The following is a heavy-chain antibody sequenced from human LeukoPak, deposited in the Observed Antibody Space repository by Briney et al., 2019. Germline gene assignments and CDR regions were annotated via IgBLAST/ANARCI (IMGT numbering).Heavy chain of an antibody. CDR1: GFTFSSYW. CDR3: ASLRGYSGYEADDY. Sequence: GGSLRLSCAASGFTFSSYWMHWVRQAPGKGLVWVSRINSDGSSTSYADSVKGRFTISRDNAKNTLYLQMNSLRAEDTAVYYCASLRGYSGYEADDYWGQGTLVTVSS. CDR2: INSDGSST. J-gene: IGHJ4*02. D-gene: IGHD5-12*01. V-gene: IGHV3-74*01.